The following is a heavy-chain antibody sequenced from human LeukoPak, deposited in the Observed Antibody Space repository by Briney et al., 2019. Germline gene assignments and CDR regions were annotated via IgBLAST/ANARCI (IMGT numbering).Heavy chain of an antibody. J-gene: IGHJ4*02. CDR1: GFTFSSYW. V-gene: IGHV3-74*01. CDR3: ARDSVQLERVDY. Sequence: GGSLRLSCAASGFTFSSYWMHWVRQAPGKGLVWVSRINSDGSSTNYADSVKGRFTISRDNAKNTLYLQMNSLRAEDTAVYYCARDSVQLERVDYWGQGTLVTVSS. D-gene: IGHD1-1*01. CDR2: INSDGSST.